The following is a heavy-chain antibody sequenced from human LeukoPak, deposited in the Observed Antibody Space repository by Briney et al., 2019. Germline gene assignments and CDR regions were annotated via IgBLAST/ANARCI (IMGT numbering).Heavy chain of an antibody. J-gene: IGHJ5*02. Sequence: PSETLSLTCTVSGGSISTSNYYWGWIRQPPGKGLEWIGSIYHSGSTYYNPSLKSRVTISVDTSKNQFSLKLSSVTAADTAVYYCAREGEAPWFGDLPEGPWGQGTLVTVSS. CDR2: IYHSGST. CDR3: AREGEAPWFGDLPEGP. CDR1: GGSISTSNYY. V-gene: IGHV4-39*07. D-gene: IGHD3-10*01.